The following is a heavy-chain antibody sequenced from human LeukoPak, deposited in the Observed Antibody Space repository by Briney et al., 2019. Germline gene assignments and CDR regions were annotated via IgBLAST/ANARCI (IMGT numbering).Heavy chain of an antibody. D-gene: IGHD3-3*01. Sequence: SETLSLTCTVSGGSISSSSYYWGWIRQPPGKGLEWIGSIYYSGSTYYNPSLKSRVTISVDTSKNQFSLKLSSVTAADTAVYYCARGDPVFDFWSGYYASGFDYWGQGILITVSS. CDR2: IYYSGST. CDR1: GGSISSSSYY. J-gene: IGHJ4*02. V-gene: IGHV4-39*01. CDR3: ARGDPVFDFWSGYYASGFDY.